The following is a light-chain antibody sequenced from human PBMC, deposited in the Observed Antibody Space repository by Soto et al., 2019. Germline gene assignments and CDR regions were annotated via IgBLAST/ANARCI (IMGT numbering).Light chain of an antibody. V-gene: IGLV1-40*01. J-gene: IGLJ2*01. CDR3: QSYGSSLSGYVV. Sequence: QSVLTQPPSVSGAPGQRVTISCTGSSSNIGAGYDVHWYQQLPGTAPKLLIYGNSNRPSGVPDRFSGSKSGTSASLAITGLQDEDEADYSCQSYGSSLSGYVVFGGGTKLTVL. CDR1: SSNIGAGYD. CDR2: GNS.